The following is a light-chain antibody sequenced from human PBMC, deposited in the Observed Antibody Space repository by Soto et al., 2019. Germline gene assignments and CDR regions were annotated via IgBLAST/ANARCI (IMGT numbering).Light chain of an antibody. CDR2: EVN. CDR1: SSDVGGYNY. J-gene: IGLJ2*01. CDR3: NSYTSSTTLV. V-gene: IGLV2-14*01. Sequence: QSALTQPASVSGSPGQSITITCTGTSSDVGGYNYVSWYQQHPGKAPKLIIYEVNNRPSGVSNRFSGSKSGNTASLTISGLQAEDEADYYCNSYTSSTTLVFGGGTKVTVL.